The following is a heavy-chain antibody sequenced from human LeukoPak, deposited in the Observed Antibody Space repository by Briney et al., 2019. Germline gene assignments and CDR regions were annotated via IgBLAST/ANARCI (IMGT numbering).Heavy chain of an antibody. CDR2: ITSGGST. CDR3: AKRLPVVGDRNRAFDY. V-gene: IGHV3-23*01. CDR1: GFTFSKYA. Sequence: GSLRLSCAASGFTFSKYAMNWVRQAPGKGLEWVLVITSGGSTYYADSVKGRFTISRDNSKNTLYLQMNSLRAEDTAVYYCAKRLPVVGDRNRAFDYWGQGTLVTVSS. D-gene: IGHD2-21*02. J-gene: IGHJ4*02.